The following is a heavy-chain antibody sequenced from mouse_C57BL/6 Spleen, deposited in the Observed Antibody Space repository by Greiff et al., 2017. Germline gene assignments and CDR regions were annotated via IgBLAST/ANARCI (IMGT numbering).Heavy chain of an antibody. J-gene: IGHJ3*01. D-gene: IGHD4-1*02. CDR2: IDPETGGT. CDR3: TPNWDWFAY. CDR1: GYTFTDYE. Sequence: VQLQQSGAELVRPGASVTLSCKASGYTFTDYEMHWVKQTPVHGLEWIGAIDPETGGTAYNQKFKGKAILTADNSSSTAYMELRSLTSEDSAVYYCTPNWDWFAYWGQGTLVTVSA. V-gene: IGHV1-15*01.